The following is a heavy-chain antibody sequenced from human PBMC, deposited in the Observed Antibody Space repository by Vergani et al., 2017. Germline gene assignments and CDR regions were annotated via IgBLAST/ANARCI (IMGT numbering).Heavy chain of an antibody. J-gene: IGHJ5*02. CDR1: GYSIRSANY. Sequence: QVQLQESGPGLVKPSETLSLTCAVSGYSIRSANYWGLIRQTPGKGLEWIGTIHYGGSTYYNPSFKTPVTISVDTSKNQLFLKLTSVTAADTALYYCARHVGYGDSNYSGDWFDPWGQGNLVTVSS. D-gene: IGHD4-17*01. V-gene: IGHV4-38-2*01. CDR3: ARHVGYGDSNYSGDWFDP. CDR2: IHYGGST.